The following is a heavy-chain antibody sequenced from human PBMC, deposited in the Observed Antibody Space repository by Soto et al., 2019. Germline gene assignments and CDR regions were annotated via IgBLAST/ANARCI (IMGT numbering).Heavy chain of an antibody. D-gene: IGHD1-7*01. CDR1: GFTFDYYA. CDR2: ISGSGGTT. CDR3: GKLVPATGTAY. Sequence: PGGSLRLSCAASGFTFDYYAMGWVRQAPGKGLEWVSSISGSGGTTYYADSVKGHFTISRDNSKNTLYLHIDSLRAEDTAVYYCGKLVPATGTAYCGQGTLVIVSS. J-gene: IGHJ1*01. V-gene: IGHV3-23*01.